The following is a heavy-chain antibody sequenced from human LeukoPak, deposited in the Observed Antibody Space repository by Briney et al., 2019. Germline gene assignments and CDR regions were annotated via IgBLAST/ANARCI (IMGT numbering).Heavy chain of an antibody. CDR1: GGSISSDY. J-gene: IGHJ3*02. CDR2: IYTGGTT. Sequence: PSETLSLTCTVSGGSISSDYWSWIRQPAGKGLEWIGRIYTGGTTNYNPSLKSRLTMSVDTSKNQFSLNLSSVTAADTAVYYCARGVAQSPPYASDIWGQGTMVTVSS. CDR3: ARGVAQSPPYASDI. V-gene: IGHV4-4*07.